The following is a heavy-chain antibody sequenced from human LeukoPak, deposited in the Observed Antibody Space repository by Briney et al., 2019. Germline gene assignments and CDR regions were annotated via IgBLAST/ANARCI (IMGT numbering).Heavy chain of an antibody. CDR3: AKGLINDWSALES. Sequence: GGSLRLSCAASGFTFSSYAMTWVRQAPGKGLEWVSAISGSGGTTYYADSVRGRFTITRDNSKYTLYLQMNSLRAEDTALYYCAKGLINDWSALESRGQGTLVTVSS. V-gene: IGHV3-23*01. D-gene: IGHD3-9*01. CDR1: GFTFSSYA. CDR2: ISGSGGTT. J-gene: IGHJ4*02.